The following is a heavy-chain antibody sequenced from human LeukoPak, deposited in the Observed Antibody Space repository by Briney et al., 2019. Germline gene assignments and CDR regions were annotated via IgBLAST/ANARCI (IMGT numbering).Heavy chain of an antibody. D-gene: IGHD6-13*01. Sequence: GGSLRLSCAASGFTFSGSALHWVRQAPGKGLEWVSGISGSGGSTYYADSVKGRFTISRDNSKNTLYLQMNSLRAEDTAVYYCAKDGAPAAGEDYFDYWGQGTLVTVSS. CDR3: AKDGAPAAGEDYFDY. CDR2: ISGSGGST. V-gene: IGHV3-23*01. CDR1: GFTFSGSA. J-gene: IGHJ4*02.